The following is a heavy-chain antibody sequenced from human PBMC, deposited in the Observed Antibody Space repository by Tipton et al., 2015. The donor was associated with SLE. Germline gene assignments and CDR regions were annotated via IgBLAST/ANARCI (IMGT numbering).Heavy chain of an antibody. J-gene: IGHJ4*02. CDR2: INHSGTT. D-gene: IGHD7-27*01. CDR1: AGSISSHY. Sequence: TLSLTCNVSAGSISSHYWSWIRQPPGKGLEWIGYINHSGTTNYNPSLKSRVTISIDTSKNQFSLKLSSVTAADTAVYYCARELWGSLDYWGQGTLLTVSS. CDR3: ARELWGSLDY. V-gene: IGHV4-59*11.